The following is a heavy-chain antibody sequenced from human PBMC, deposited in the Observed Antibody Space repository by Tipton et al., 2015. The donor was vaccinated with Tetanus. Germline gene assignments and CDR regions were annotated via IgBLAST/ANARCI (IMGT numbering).Heavy chain of an antibody. CDR3: ARAGPQATFGVKYGMDV. J-gene: IGHJ6*02. D-gene: IGHD3-3*01. Sequence: QVQLVQSGPEVKKPGASVKVSCKAAGYTFTGNYLQWVRQAPGQGLEWMGWINPDSGGTNSAQKFQGRVTMTRDTSISTAYMELSRLRSGDTAVYYCARAGPQATFGVKYGMDVWGQGTTVTVSS. CDR1: GYTFTGNY. V-gene: IGHV1-2*02. CDR2: INPDSGGT.